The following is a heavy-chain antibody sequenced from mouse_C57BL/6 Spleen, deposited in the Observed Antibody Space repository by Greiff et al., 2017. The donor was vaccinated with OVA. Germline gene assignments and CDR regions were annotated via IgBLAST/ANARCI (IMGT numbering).Heavy chain of an antibody. Sequence: VKLQQSGAELVRPGASVTLSCKASGYTFTDYEMHWVKQTPVHGLEWIGAIDPETGGTAYNQKFKGKAILTADKSSSTAYMELRSLTSEDSAVYYCTRNYGSRGYYAMDYWGQGTSVTVSS. V-gene: IGHV1-15*01. CDR3: TRNYGSRGYYAMDY. CDR1: GYTFTDYE. J-gene: IGHJ4*01. D-gene: IGHD1-1*01. CDR2: IDPETGGT.